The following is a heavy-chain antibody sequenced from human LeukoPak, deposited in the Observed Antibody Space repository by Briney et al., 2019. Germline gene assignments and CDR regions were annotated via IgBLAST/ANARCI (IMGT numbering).Heavy chain of an antibody. D-gene: IGHD5-12*01. V-gene: IGHV4-31*03. Sequence: SETLSLTCTVSGGSISSGGYYWSWIRQHPGKGLERIGYIYYSGSTYYNPSLKSRVTISVDTSKNQFSLKLSSVTAADTAVYYCARGDIVATPNYWGQGTLVTVSS. CDR1: GGSISSGGYY. CDR3: ARGDIVATPNY. J-gene: IGHJ4*02. CDR2: IYYSGST.